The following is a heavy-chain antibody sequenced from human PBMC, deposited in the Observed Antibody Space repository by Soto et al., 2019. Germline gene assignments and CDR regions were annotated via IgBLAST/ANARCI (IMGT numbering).Heavy chain of an antibody. CDR3: ARESRLDYYGSGSYYTSNWFDP. V-gene: IGHV3-66*01. CDR2: IYSGGST. Sequence: PGGSLRLSCAASGFTFSSYNMNWVRQAPGKGLEWVSVIYSGGSTYYADSVKGRFTISRDNSKNTLYLQMNSLRAEDTAVYYCARESRLDYYGSGSYYTSNWFDPWGQGTLVTVSS. J-gene: IGHJ5*02. D-gene: IGHD3-10*01. CDR1: GFTFSSYN.